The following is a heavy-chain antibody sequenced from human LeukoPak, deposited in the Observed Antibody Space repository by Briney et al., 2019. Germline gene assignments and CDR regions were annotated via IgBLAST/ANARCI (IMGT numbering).Heavy chain of an antibody. D-gene: IGHD3-10*01. V-gene: IGHV4-59*08. CDR1: GGSFSGYY. CDR3: AAFYYYGSGLADY. Sequence: SETLSLTCAVYGGSFSGYYWSWIRQPPGKRLEWIGYIYYSGSTNYSPSLKSRVTISVDTSKNQFSLKLSSVTAADTAVYYCAAFYYYGSGLADYWGQGTLVTVSS. CDR2: IYYSGST. J-gene: IGHJ4*02.